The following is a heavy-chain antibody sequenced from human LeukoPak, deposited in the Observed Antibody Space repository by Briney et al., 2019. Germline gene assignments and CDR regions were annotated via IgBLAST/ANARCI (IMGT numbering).Heavy chain of an antibody. D-gene: IGHD3-9*01. CDR2: INHSGST. CDR3: ARRDGLDILTGYLYFDY. Sequence: SETLSLTCAVYGGSFSGYYWSWIRQPPGKGLEWIGEINHSGSTNYTPSLKSRVTISVDTSKNQFSLKLSSVTAADTAVYYCARRDGLDILTGYLYFDYWGQGTLVTVSS. CDR1: GGSFSGYY. V-gene: IGHV4-34*01. J-gene: IGHJ4*02.